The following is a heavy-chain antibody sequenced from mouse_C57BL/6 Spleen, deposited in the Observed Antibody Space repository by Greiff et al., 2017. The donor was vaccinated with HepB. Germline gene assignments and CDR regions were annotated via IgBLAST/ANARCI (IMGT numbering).Heavy chain of an antibody. D-gene: IGHD2-3*01. CDR2: INPSSGYT. J-gene: IGHJ3*01. V-gene: IGHV1-4*01. CDR1: GYTFTSYT. CDR3: ARGSDGYYLAWFAY. Sequence: QVQLQQSGAELARPGASVKMSCKASGYTFTSYTMHWVKQRPGQGLEWIGYINPSSGYTKYNQKFKDKATLTADKSSTTAYMQLSSLTSEDSAVYYCARGSDGYYLAWFAYWGQGTLVTVSA.